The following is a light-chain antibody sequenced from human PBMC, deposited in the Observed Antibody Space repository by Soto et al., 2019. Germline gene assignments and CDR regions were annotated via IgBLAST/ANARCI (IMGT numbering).Light chain of an antibody. CDR1: QSVSSN. CDR3: QQYHNWWT. CDR2: GAS. V-gene: IGKV3-15*01. Sequence: EIVMTQSPATLSVSPGERATLSCRASQSVSSNLVWYQQKPGQAPSVLIYGASTRATGVPARFSGSGSGTEFTLTISSLQSEDFAVYYCQQYHNWWTFGQGTKVELK. J-gene: IGKJ1*01.